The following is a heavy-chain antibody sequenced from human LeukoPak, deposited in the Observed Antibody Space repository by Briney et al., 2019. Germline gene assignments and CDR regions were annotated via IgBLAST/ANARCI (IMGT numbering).Heavy chain of an antibody. CDR1: GGSISSYY. D-gene: IGHD6-19*01. CDR2: IYYSGST. Sequence: PSETLSLTCTVSGGSISSYYWSWIRQPPGKALEGIGYIYYSGSTNYNPSLKSLVTISVDTSKTQFSLKLSSVTAADTAVYYCARVSIAVAYAFDYWGQGTLVTVSS. V-gene: IGHV4-59*12. J-gene: IGHJ4*02. CDR3: ARVSIAVAYAFDY.